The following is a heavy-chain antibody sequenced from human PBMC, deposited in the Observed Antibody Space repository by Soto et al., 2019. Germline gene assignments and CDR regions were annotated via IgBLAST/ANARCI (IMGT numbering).Heavy chain of an antibody. CDR1: GFTFSVYA. J-gene: IGHJ4*02. V-gene: IGHV3-23*01. CDR2: MSGSGDST. Sequence: EVRLLESGGGLVQPGGSLRLSCAASGFTFSVYAMRWVRQAPGKGLEWVSGMSGSGDSTHYADSVKGRFTVSRDNSKSMLYLQTNSLRAEDTAIYYCAKALYGGFTYWGQGTLVTVSS. D-gene: IGHD3-10*01. CDR3: AKALYGGFTY.